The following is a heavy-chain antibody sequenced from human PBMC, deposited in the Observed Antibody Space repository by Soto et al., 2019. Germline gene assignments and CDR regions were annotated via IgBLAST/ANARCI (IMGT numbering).Heavy chain of an antibody. V-gene: IGHV3-48*01. CDR2: ISSSSSTI. CDR3: ARGGRGGPYYYDSSGYYKSLATGYGMDV. Sequence: GGSLRLSCAASGFTFSSYSMNWVRQAPGKGLEWVSYISSSSSTIYYADSVKGRFTISRDNAKNSLYLQMNSLRAEDTAVYYCARGGRGGPYYYDSSGYYKSLATGYGMDVWGQGTTVTVSS. J-gene: IGHJ6*02. CDR1: GFTFSSYS. D-gene: IGHD3-22*01.